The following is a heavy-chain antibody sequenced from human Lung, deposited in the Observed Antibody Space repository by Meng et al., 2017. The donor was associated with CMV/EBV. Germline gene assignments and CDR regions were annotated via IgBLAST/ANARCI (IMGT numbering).Heavy chain of an antibody. Sequence: GESLKISCAASGFTFGGYWMHWVRQAPGKRPVWVSRIDGDGSSTSYADSVKGRFTISRDNAKNTLSLQMNSLGAEDTAIYYCARDLGGLGRDCDYWGQGTXFTVSS. J-gene: IGHJ4*02. CDR3: ARDLGGLGRDCDY. CDR1: GFTFGGYW. CDR2: IDGDGSST. D-gene: IGHD3-16*01. V-gene: IGHV3-74*01.